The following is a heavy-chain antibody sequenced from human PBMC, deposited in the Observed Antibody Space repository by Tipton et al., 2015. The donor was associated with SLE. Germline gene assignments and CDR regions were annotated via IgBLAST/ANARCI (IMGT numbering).Heavy chain of an antibody. D-gene: IGHD3-3*01. CDR3: ARAPYYDLWSGYRGAVDI. Sequence: QLVQSGAEVKKPGASVKVSCKASGYTFASYGISWVRQAPGQGLEWMGWISGYNGNTNYAQKIQGRVTMTTDTSTSTAYMELRSVRSDDTAVYYCARAPYYDLWSGYRGAVDIWGQGTMVTVSS. CDR1: GYTFASYG. V-gene: IGHV1-18*01. J-gene: IGHJ3*02. CDR2: ISGYNGNT.